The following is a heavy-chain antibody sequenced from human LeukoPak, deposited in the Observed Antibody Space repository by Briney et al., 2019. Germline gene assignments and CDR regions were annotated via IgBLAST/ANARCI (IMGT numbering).Heavy chain of an antibody. Sequence: AETLSLTCIVSGVSIRSSSYYWGWIRQPPGKGLEWIGSIYYSGNTYYNPYLKSRVTISVDTYKNEFSLKLSSVTAADTAVYYCARHTKVGSKHDAFDIWGQGTMVTVSS. V-gene: IGHV4-39*01. D-gene: IGHD1-26*01. CDR1: GVSIRSSSYY. J-gene: IGHJ3*02. CDR2: IYYSGNT. CDR3: ARHTKVGSKHDAFDI.